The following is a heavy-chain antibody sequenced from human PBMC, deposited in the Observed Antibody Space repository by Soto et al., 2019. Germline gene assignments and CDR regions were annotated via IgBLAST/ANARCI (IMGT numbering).Heavy chain of an antibody. CDR2: IIPIFGTA. CDR1: GGTFSSYA. Sequence: RASVKVSCKASGGTFSSYAISWVRQAPGQGLEWMGGIIPIFGTANYAQKFQGRVTITADESTSTAYMELSSLRSEDTAVYYCARDVNGTYYDFWSGYLGSYGMDVWGQGTTVTVS. J-gene: IGHJ6*02. CDR3: ARDVNGTYYDFWSGYLGSYGMDV. D-gene: IGHD3-3*01. V-gene: IGHV1-69*13.